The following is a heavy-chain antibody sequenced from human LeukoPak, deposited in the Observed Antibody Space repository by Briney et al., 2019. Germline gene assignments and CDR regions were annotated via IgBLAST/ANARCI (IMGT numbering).Heavy chain of an antibody. V-gene: IGHV1-69*13. J-gene: IGHJ3*02. CDR3: ARDEWAPAAAMAFDI. CDR1: GGTFSSYA. D-gene: IGHD2-2*01. Sequence: GASVKVSCKASGGTFSSYAISWVRQAPGQGLEWMGGIIPIFGTANYAQKFQGRVTITADESTSTAYMELSSLRSEDTAVYYCARDEWAPAAAMAFDIWGQGTMVTVSS. CDR2: IIPIFGTA.